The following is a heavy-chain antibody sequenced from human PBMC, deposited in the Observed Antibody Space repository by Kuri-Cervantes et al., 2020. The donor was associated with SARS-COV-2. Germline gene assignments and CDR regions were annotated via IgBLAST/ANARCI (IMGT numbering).Heavy chain of an antibody. Sequence: GGSLRLSCAASGFTFSSYGMHWVRQAPGKGLEWVAVIWYDGSNKYYADSVKGRFTISRDNSKNTLYLQMNSLRAEDTAVYYCAREGVVGATTYYYYGMDVWGQGTMVTVSS. J-gene: IGHJ6*02. V-gene: IGHV3-33*01. CDR2: IWYDGSNK. D-gene: IGHD1-26*01. CDR1: GFTFSSYG. CDR3: AREGVVGATTYYYYGMDV.